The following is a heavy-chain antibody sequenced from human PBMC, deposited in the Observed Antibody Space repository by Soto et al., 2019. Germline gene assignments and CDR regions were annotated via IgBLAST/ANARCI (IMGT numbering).Heavy chain of an antibody. D-gene: IGHD2-15*01. V-gene: IGHV4-4*07. CDR1: GGSISSYY. CDR3: ARGRYCLTGRCFPNWFDS. J-gene: IGHJ5*01. CDR2: IYTSGST. Sequence: SETLSLTCTVSGGSISSYYWSWIRQPAGKGLEWIGRIYTSGSTNYNPSLKSRVTMSVDTSKNQFSLKLTSVTAADTAVYFCARGRYCLTGRCFPNWFDSWGQGTLVTVSS.